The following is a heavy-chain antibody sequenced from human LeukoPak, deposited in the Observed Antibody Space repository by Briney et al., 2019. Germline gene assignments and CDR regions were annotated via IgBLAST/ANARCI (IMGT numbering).Heavy chain of an antibody. Sequence: GSLRLSCAASGFTFSSYSMNWVRQAPGKGLEWVSSISSSSSYIYYADSVKGRFTISRDNAKNSLYLQMNSLRAEDTAVYYCARVPRYCSGGSCDGYWGQGTLVTVSS. V-gene: IGHV3-21*01. CDR1: GFTFSSYS. CDR2: ISSSSSYI. D-gene: IGHD2-15*01. J-gene: IGHJ4*02. CDR3: ARVPRYCSGGSCDGY.